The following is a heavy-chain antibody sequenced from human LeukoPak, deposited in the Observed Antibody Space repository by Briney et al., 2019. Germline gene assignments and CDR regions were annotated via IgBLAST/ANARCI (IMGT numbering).Heavy chain of an antibody. Sequence: PSETLSLTCTVSGNSISSGYYWGWIRQPPGKGLEWIGTIYQTGITYSSPSLKSRVTMSVDTSKNRFSLKVNSVTAADTAVYYCARDPVVRGVIDFWGQGTLVTVSS. CDR1: GNSISSGYY. CDR2: IYQTGIT. D-gene: IGHD3-10*01. V-gene: IGHV4-38-2*02. CDR3: ARDPVVRGVIDF. J-gene: IGHJ4*02.